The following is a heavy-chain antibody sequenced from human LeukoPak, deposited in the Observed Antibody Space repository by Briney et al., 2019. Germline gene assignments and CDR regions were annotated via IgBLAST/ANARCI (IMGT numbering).Heavy chain of an antibody. Sequence: GGSLRLSCAASGFTFSDHAMAWVRQAPGKGLKWVATITGNGDSKFYADSVKGRFIISRDNSKNTLNLEMSSLRVEDTAVYFCARHPSDPTLLPASLYWGQGTLLTVS. D-gene: IGHD2-2*01. CDR3: ARHPSDPTLLPASLY. V-gene: IGHV3-23*01. CDR2: ITGNGDSK. J-gene: IGHJ4*02. CDR1: GFTFSDHA.